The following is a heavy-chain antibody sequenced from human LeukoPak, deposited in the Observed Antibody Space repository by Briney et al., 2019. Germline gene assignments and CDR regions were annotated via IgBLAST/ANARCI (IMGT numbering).Heavy chain of an antibody. CDR3: AAHYYITGTY. D-gene: IGHD3-10*01. CDR1: GFTFRFFE. J-gene: IGHJ4*02. CDR2: ISASGDAI. Sequence: GGSLRLSCAASGFTFRFFEMNWFRQAPGGGLEWIAYISASGDAIDYAESAKGRFAISRDNAKSSLYLHMNNLRAEDTEVYYCAAHYYITGTYWGQGTLVTVSS. V-gene: IGHV3-48*03.